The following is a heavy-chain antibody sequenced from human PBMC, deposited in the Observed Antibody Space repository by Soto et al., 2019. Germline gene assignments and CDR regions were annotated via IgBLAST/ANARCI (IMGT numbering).Heavy chain of an antibody. V-gene: IGHV4-31*03. CDR3: ARTLNRHYYDSSGCFDY. CDR1: GGSISSGGYY. J-gene: IGHJ4*02. Sequence: SETLSLTCTVSGGSISSGGYYWSWIRQHPGKGLEWIGYIYYSGSTYYNPSLKSRVTISVDTSKNQFSLKLSSVTAADTAVYYCARTLNRHYYDSSGCFDYWGQGTLVTVPQ. D-gene: IGHD3-22*01. CDR2: IYYSGST.